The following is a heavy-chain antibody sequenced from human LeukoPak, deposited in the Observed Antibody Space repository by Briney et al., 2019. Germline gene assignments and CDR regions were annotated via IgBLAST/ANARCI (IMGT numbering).Heavy chain of an antibody. CDR3: AELGITMIGGV. D-gene: IGHD3-10*02. J-gene: IGHJ6*04. Sequence: QPGGSLRLSCAASGFTFSSIWMSWVRQAPGKGLEWVSYISSSGSTICYADSVKGRFTISRDNAKNSLYLQMNSLRAEDTAVYYCAELGITMIGGVWGKGTTVTISS. CDR2: ISSSGSTI. V-gene: IGHV3-48*04. CDR1: GFTFSSIW.